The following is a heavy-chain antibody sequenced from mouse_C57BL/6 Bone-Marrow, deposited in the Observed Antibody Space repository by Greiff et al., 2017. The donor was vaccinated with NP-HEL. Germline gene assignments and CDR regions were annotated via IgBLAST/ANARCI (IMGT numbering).Heavy chain of an antibody. Sequence: EVMLVESGGGLVKPGGSLKLSCAASGFTFSSYAMSWVRQTPEKRLEWVATISDGGSYTYYPDNVKGRFTISRDNAKNNLYLQMSHLKSEDTAMYYCGRLGGAWLAYWGQGTLVTVSA. D-gene: IGHD3-3*01. J-gene: IGHJ3*01. CDR3: GRLGGAWLAY. V-gene: IGHV5-4*03. CDR2: ISDGGSYT. CDR1: GFTFSSYA.